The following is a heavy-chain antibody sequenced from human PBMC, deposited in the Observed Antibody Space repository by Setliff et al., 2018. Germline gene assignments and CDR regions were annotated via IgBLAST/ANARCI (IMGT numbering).Heavy chain of an antibody. CDR3: AREQWLDPPGYYYMDV. V-gene: IGHV4-4*07. CDR1: GGSISSYY. CDR2: IYIGGSA. J-gene: IGHJ6*03. D-gene: IGHD6-19*01. Sequence: PSETLSLTCTVSGGSISSYYWSWIRQPAGKGLEWIGHIYIGGSANYNPSLKSRVTMSIDTSKNQFSLKLNSVTAADMAVYYCAREQWLDPPGYYYMDVWAKGTPVTVSS.